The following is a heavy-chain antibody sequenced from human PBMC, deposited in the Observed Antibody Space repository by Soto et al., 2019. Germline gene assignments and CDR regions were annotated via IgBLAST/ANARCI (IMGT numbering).Heavy chain of an antibody. D-gene: IGHD2-21*02. CDR2: ISGSGGST. J-gene: IGHJ4*02. Sequence: GGSLRLSCAASGFTFSNYAMSWVRQAPGKGLEWVSSISGSGGSTYYADSVKSRFTISRDNSKNTLYLQMNSLRAEDTAVYYCAKDGIVVVTAINYCGQGTLVTVSS. CDR1: GFTFSNYA. V-gene: IGHV3-23*01. CDR3: AKDGIVVVTAINY.